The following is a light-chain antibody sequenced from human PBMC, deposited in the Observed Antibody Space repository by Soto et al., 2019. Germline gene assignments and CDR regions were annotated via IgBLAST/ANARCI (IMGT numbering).Light chain of an antibody. J-gene: IGKJ1*01. Sequence: DIQMTQSPSTLSASIGDXXXXXXXXGQIIGSGLAWYQKKPGRAPKLLIHKASNLETGVPSRFSGSGSGTEFTLTVISLLPDDFAIYYCQHYETYPGTFGQGTKVDIK. CDR2: KAS. V-gene: IGKV1-5*03. CDR1: QIIGSG. CDR3: QHYETYPGT.